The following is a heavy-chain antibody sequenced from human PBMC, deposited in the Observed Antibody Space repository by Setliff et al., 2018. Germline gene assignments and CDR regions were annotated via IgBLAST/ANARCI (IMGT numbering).Heavy chain of an antibody. CDR3: ARDDSSGYHTTYFDY. D-gene: IGHD3-22*01. Sequence: SVKVSCKASGSSFSSYTISWVRQAPGQGLEWMGRFIPMEGRADYAQNFQGRVTIIADKSTSTVYMELSSLRSEDTAVYYCARDDSSGYHTTYFDYWGQETLVT. CDR2: FIPMEGRA. V-gene: IGHV1-69*08. J-gene: IGHJ4*02. CDR1: GSSFSSYT.